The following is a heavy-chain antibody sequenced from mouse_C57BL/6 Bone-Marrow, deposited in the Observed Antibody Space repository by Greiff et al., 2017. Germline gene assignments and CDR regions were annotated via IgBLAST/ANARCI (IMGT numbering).Heavy chain of an antibody. D-gene: IGHD2-4*01. V-gene: IGHV1-5*01. J-gene: IGHJ4*01. CDR1: GYTFTSYW. Sequence: EVQLQQSGTVLARPGASVKMSCKTSGYTFTSYWMHWVKQRPGQGLEWIGAIYPGNSDTSYNQKFKGKAKLTAVTSASTAYMELSSLTHEDSAVYYWTRWNYDYGGSLAMDYWGEGTSVTVYS. CDR3: TRWNYDYGGSLAMDY. CDR2: IYPGNSDT.